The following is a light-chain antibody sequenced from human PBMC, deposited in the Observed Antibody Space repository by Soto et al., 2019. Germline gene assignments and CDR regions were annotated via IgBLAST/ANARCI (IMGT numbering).Light chain of an antibody. CDR1: QDLLYSDGSTY. J-gene: IGKJ2*01. V-gene: IGKV2-30*01. CDR3: TQGTQWPYT. Sequence: DVVVTQTPLSLPVTLGQPASISCRSSQDLLYSDGSTYLNWFQQRPGQSPRRLIYRVSNRDSGVEVRFSGSGSGTDFTLEIRRLGTEGVGVYYCTQGTQWPYTFRQGTELEIK. CDR2: RVS.